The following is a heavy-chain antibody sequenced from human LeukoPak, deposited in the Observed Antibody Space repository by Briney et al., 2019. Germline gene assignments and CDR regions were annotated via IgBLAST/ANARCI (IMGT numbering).Heavy chain of an antibody. J-gene: IGHJ4*02. CDR3: ARGIPPRGYSSGYFDY. D-gene: IGHD3-22*01. V-gene: IGHV4-39*07. CDR1: GRSISSSSYY. CDR2: IYYTGST. Sequence: SATLSLTCTVSGRSISSSSYYCGWLRQPPGKGLGWIGSIYYTGSTSYNPSLKSRVTISLDTSTNQFSLKLSSVTAADTAVYYCARGIPPRGYSSGYFDYWGQGTLVTVSS.